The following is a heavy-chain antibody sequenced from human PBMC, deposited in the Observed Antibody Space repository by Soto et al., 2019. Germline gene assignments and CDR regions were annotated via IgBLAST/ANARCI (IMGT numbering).Heavy chain of an antibody. V-gene: IGHV4-39*01. CDR2: IYYSGST. J-gene: IGHJ5*02. CDR3: VRHREIAARGHGTWFEP. Sequence: SETLSLTCTVSGGSISSSSYYWSWIRQPPGKGLEWIGSIYYSGSTYYNPSLKSRVTISVDTSKNQFSLKLSSVTAADTAVYYCVRHREIAARGHGTWFEPRGQGTLVPVSP. CDR1: GGSISSSSYY. D-gene: IGHD6-13*01.